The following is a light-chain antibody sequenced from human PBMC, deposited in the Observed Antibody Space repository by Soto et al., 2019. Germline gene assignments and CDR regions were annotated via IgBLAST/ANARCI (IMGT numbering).Light chain of an antibody. CDR2: EVT. J-gene: IGLJ2*01. CDR3: SSYAGSNNFVV. V-gene: IGLV2-8*01. Sequence: QSALTQPPSASGSPGQSVTISCTGTSSDVGGYNYVSWYQQHPGKAPKLMIYEVTKRPSGVPDRSSGSKSGNTASLTVAGLQAEDDADYYCSSYAGSNNFVVFGGGTKLTVL. CDR1: SSDVGGYNY.